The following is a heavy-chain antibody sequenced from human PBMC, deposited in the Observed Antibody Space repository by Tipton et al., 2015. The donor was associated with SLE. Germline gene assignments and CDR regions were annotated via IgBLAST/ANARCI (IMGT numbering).Heavy chain of an antibody. CDR3: ARGNGYWDY. V-gene: IGHV4-39*07. D-gene: IGHD3-3*01. J-gene: IGHJ4*02. CDR1: GGSISSTNYY. Sequence: TLSLTCTVSGGSISSTNYYWGWIRQPPGKGLEWIGEINHSGSTNYNPSLKSRVTIAVDTSKNQFSLELTSVSVADTAVYYCARGNGYWDYWGKGTLVTVSS. CDR2: INHSGST.